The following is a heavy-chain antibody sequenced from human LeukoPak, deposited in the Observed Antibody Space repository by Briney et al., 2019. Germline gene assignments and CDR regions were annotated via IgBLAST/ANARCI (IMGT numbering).Heavy chain of an antibody. CDR3: ARSRSPGVAAMFDY. Sequence: GASVKVSCKASGGTFSSYAISWVRQAPGQGPEWMGGIIPIFGTANYAQKFQGRVTITADESTSTAYMELSSLRSEDTAVYYCARSRSPGVAAMFDYWGQGTLVTVSS. CDR2: IIPIFGTA. V-gene: IGHV1-69*13. CDR1: GGTFSSYA. J-gene: IGHJ4*02. D-gene: IGHD2-15*01.